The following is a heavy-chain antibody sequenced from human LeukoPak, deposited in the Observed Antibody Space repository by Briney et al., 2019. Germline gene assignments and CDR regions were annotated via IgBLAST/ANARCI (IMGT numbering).Heavy chain of an antibody. D-gene: IGHD3-10*01. J-gene: IGHJ4*02. V-gene: IGHV4-39*01. CDR1: GGSISSSSYY. CDR2: IYYSGST. Sequence: SETLSLTCTVSGGSISSSSYYWGWIRHPPGKGLEWIGSIYYSGSTYYNPSLKSRVTISVDTSKNQFSLKLSSVTAADTAVYYCATLPYYGSTDHLGFDYWGQGTLVTVSS. CDR3: ATLPYYGSTDHLGFDY.